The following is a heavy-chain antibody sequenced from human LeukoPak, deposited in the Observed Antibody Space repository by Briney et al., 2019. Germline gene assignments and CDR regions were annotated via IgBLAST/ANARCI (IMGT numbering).Heavy chain of an antibody. D-gene: IGHD6-6*01. J-gene: IGHJ4*02. CDR3: ARGPARGYYFDY. CDR1: GFPFSSYS. CDR2: ISSSSSYI. Sequence: GGSLRLSCAASGFPFSSYSMNWVRQAPGKGLGWVSSISSSSSYIYYADSVKGRFTISRDNAKNSLYLQMNSLRAEDTAVYYCARGPARGYYFDYWGQGTLVTVSS. V-gene: IGHV3-21*01.